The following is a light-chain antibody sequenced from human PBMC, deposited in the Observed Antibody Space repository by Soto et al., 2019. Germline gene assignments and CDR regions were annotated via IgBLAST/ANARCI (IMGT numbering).Light chain of an antibody. Sequence: QSALTQPASVSGSPGQSITISCAGTSSDVGSYDLVSWYQQHPGKAPKLMIYGVNKRPSGVSNRFSGSKSGNTASLTISVLQAEDEADYHCFSYAGSYTHVVFGGGTQLTVL. J-gene: IGLJ2*01. CDR3: FSYAGSYTHVV. CDR2: GVN. CDR1: SSDVGSYDL. V-gene: IGLV2-23*02.